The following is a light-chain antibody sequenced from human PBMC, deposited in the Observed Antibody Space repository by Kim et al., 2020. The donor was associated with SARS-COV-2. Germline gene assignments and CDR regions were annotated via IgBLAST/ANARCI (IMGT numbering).Light chain of an antibody. CDR2: AAS. CDR1: QGISSY. V-gene: IGKV1-8*01. CDR3: QQYYSYPWT. J-gene: IGKJ1*01. Sequence: ASIGDTVTITCRASQGISSYLAWYQQKPGKAPKLLIYAASTLESGVPSRFSGSGSGTDFTLTISCLQSDDFATYYCQQYYSYPWTFGQGTKVDIK.